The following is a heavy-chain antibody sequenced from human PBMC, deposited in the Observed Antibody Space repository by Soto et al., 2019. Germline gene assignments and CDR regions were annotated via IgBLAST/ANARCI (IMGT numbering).Heavy chain of an antibody. CDR1: GFSFTDYW. J-gene: IGHJ4*02. D-gene: IGHD3-10*01. Sequence: PGESLKISCKGSGFSFTDYWIAWVRQMPGKGLEWMGIIYPGDSDTRYSPSFQGQVTISADKSISAAYLQWSSLKASDTAMYYCARGLYGSKNYYKPQGYWGQGTLVTVSS. CDR3: ARGLYGSKNYYKPQGY. V-gene: IGHV5-51*01. CDR2: IYPGDSDT.